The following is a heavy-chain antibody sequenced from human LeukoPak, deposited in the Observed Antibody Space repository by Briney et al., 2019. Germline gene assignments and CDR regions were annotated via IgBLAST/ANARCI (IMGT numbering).Heavy chain of an antibody. J-gene: IGHJ4*02. D-gene: IGHD2-15*01. V-gene: IGHV3-30*04. CDR3: ARDLGYCSGGSCYIGFFDY. CDR2: ISYDGSNK. CDR1: GFTFSSYA. Sequence: GRSLRLSCAASGFTFSSYAMHWVRQAPCKGLEWVAVISYDGSNKYYADSVKGRFTISRDNSKNTLYLQMNSLRAEDTAVYYCARDLGYCSGGSCYIGFFDYWGQGTLVTVSS.